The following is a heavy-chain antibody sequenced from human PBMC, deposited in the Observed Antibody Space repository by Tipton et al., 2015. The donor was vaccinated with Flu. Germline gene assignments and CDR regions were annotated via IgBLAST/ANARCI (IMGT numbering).Heavy chain of an antibody. CDR2: IFHSGNA. J-gene: IGHJ5*02. Sequence: TLSLTCTVSGNSIRSANYYWGWIRQPPGKGLEWIGNIFHSGNAYHNPSLKSRVTISVDTSKNQFSLKLTSVTAADTAVYYCARRDYSNYVSEPKSWFETWGQGILVTVSS. V-gene: IGHV4-38-2*02. CDR3: ARRDYSNYVSEPKSWFET. CDR1: GNSIRSANYY. D-gene: IGHD6-13*01.